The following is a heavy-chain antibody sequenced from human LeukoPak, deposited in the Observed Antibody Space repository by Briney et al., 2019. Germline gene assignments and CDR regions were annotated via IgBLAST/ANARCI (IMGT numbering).Heavy chain of an antibody. J-gene: IGHJ4*02. CDR2: MNPNSGNT. V-gene: IGHV1-8*01. D-gene: IGHD3-3*01. CDR1: GYTFTSYD. Sequence: GASVKVSCKASGYTFTSYDINWVRQATGQGLEWMGWMNPNSGNTGYAQKFQGRVTMTRDMSTSTVYMELSSLRSEDTAVYYCARAVSYDFWSGYYRNWGQGTLVTVSS. CDR3: ARAVSYDFWSGYYRN.